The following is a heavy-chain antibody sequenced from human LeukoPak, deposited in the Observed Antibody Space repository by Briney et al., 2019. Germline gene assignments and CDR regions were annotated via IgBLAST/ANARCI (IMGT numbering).Heavy chain of an antibody. CDR1: GGSFSGYY. CDR2: IHYSGST. J-gene: IGHJ3*02. Sequence: SDTLSLTCAVNGGSFSGYYWGWIRQSPGRGLEWIGEIHYSGSTKYNPSLKSRVTISADTSKNQFSLKLSSVTAADTAIYYCARHLCTTSTTCYTAFDIWDQGTMVTVSS. V-gene: IGHV4-34*01. D-gene: IGHD2-2*02. CDR3: ARHLCTTSTTCYTAFDI.